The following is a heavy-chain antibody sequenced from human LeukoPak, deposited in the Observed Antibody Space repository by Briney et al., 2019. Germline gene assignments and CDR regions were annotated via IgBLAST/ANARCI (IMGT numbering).Heavy chain of an antibody. CDR2: IYSGGST. V-gene: IGHV3-66*04. D-gene: IGHD1-26*01. J-gene: IGHJ4*02. CDR3: ARPRSGSYGGKLDN. CDR1: GFTVSSNY. Sequence: GGSLRLSCAASGFTVSSNYMSWVRQAPGKGLEWVSVIYSGGSTYYADSVKGRFTISRDNSESTLYLQMNSLGADDTAVYYCARPRSGSYGGKLDNWGQGALVTVSS.